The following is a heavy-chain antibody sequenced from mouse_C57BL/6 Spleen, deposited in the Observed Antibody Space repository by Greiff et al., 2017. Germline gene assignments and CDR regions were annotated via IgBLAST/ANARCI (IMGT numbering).Heavy chain of an antibody. CDR1: GYTFTDYN. V-gene: IGHV1-18*01. CDR2: INPNNGGT. CDR3: ARRGFFYLDY. D-gene: IGHD1-1*01. J-gene: IGHJ2*01. Sequence: EVKLMESGPELVKPGASVKIPCKASGYTFTDYNMDWVKQSHGKSLEWIGDINPNNGGTIYNQKFKGKATLTVDKSSSTAYMELRSLTSEDTAVYYCARRGFFYLDYWGQGTTLTVSS.